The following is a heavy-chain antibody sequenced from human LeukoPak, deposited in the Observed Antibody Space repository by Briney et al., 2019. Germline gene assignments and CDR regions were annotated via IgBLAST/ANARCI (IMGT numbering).Heavy chain of an antibody. CDR3: ARLWDSTGLYFYYYMDV. J-gene: IGHJ6*03. CDR1: GVSIRGDTYY. Sequence: SETLSLTCTVSGVSIRGDTYYWGWIRQPPGKGLEWIGNYHIGNTYYNPSLKGRVTISEDTSKNQFSLRVNSVTAADTAVYYCARLWDSTGLYFYYYMDVWGEGTTVTVSS. V-gene: IGHV4-39*01. CDR2: YHIGNT. D-gene: IGHD6-19*01.